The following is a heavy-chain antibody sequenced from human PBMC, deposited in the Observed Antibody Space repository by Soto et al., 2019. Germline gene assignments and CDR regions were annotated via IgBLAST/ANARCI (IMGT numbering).Heavy chain of an antibody. CDR3: ARVVNSWLPQGYPFDY. J-gene: IGHJ4*02. D-gene: IGHD5-12*01. CDR1: GFTFSSYW. CDR2: IKQDGSEK. Sequence: EVQLVESGGGLVQPGGSLRLSCAASGFTFSSYWMSWVRQAPGKGLEWVANIKQDGSEKYYVDSVKGRFTISRDNAKNSLYLQMNSLRAEDTAVYYCARVVNSWLPQGYPFDYWGQGTLVTVSS. V-gene: IGHV3-7*05.